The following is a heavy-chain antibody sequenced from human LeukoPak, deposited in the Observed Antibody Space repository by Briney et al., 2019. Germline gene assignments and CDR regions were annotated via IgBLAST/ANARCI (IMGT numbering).Heavy chain of an antibody. D-gene: IGHD3-3*01. V-gene: IGHV4-30-2*01. CDR2: IYHSGST. Sequence: PSETLSLTCAVSGGSISSGGYSWSWIRQPPGKGLEWIGYIYHSGSTYYNPSLKSRVTISVVRSKNQFSLKLSSVTAADTAVYYCASVYYDFWSGYYTDYWGQGTLVTVSS. CDR1: GGSISSGGYS. CDR3: ASVYYDFWSGYYTDY. J-gene: IGHJ4*02.